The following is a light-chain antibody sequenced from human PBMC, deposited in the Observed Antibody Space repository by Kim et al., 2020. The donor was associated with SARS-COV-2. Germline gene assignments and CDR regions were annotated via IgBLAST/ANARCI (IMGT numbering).Light chain of an antibody. CDR3: QQYNSDSWT. Sequence: ACVGDRVTITCRASQSMSSWLAWYQQKPGQAPRFLIYMAYSLQNGVPSRFSGSGSGTEFTLTLSRLQPDDFATYYCQQYNSDSWTFGQGAKVDIK. J-gene: IGKJ1*01. CDR1: QSMSSW. V-gene: IGKV1-5*03. CDR2: MAY.